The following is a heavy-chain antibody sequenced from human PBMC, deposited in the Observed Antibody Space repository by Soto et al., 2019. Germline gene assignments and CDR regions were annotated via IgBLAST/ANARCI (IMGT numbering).Heavy chain of an antibody. CDR2: ISYDGSNK. Sequence: PGGSLRLSCAASGFTFSSYAMHWVRQAPGKGLEWVAVISYDGSNKYYADYVKGRFTISRDNSKNTLYLQMNSLRAEDTAVYYCARDFFLGRVINPLDYWGQGTLVTVSS. V-gene: IGHV3-30-3*01. CDR3: ARDFFLGRVINPLDY. CDR1: GFTFSSYA. D-gene: IGHD3-3*01. J-gene: IGHJ4*02.